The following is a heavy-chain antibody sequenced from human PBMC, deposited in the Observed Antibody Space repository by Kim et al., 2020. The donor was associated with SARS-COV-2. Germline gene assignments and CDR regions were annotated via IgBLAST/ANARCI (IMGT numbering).Heavy chain of an antibody. CDR3: ARLGYSSGWYVGYYYGMDV. CDR2: IKQDGSEK. D-gene: IGHD6-19*01. V-gene: IGHV3-7*01. Sequence: GGSLRLSCAASGFTFSSYWMSWVRQAPGKGLEWVANIKQDGSEKYYVDSVKGRFTISRDNAKNSLYLQMNSLRAEDTAVYYCARLGYSSGWYVGYYYGMDVWGQGTTVTVSS. J-gene: IGHJ6*02. CDR1: GFTFSSYW.